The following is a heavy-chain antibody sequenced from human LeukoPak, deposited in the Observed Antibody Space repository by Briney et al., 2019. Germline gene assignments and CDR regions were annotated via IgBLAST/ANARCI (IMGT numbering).Heavy chain of an antibody. D-gene: IGHD6-6*01. Sequence: PSETLSLTCTVSGGSISLYYWSWIRRPAGKGLEWIGRIYSSGSTNYNPSLKSRVTMSVDTSKNHFSLKLSSVTAADTAVYYCARGTIAARFDYWGQGTLVSVYS. J-gene: IGHJ4*02. CDR1: GGSISLYY. V-gene: IGHV4-4*07. CDR2: IYSSGST. CDR3: ARGTIAARFDY.